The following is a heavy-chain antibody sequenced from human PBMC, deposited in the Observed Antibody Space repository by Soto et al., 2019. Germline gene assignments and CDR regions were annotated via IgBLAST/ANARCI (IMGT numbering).Heavy chain of an antibody. V-gene: IGHV4-59*01. D-gene: IGHD2-2*01. Sequence: QVQLQESGPGLVKPSETLSLTCTVSGGSISSYYWSWIRQPPGKGLEWIGYIYYRGSTNYNPSLKSRVTISVDTSKNQFSLKLSSVTAADTAVYYCARDGGGCSSTSCYASWFDPWGQGTLVTVSS. CDR1: GGSISSYY. CDR2: IYYRGST. CDR3: ARDGGGCSSTSCYASWFDP. J-gene: IGHJ5*02.